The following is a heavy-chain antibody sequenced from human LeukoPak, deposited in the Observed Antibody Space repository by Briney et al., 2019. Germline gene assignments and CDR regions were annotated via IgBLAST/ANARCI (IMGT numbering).Heavy chain of an antibody. CDR2: ISYDGSNK. J-gene: IGHJ6*02. CDR1: GFTFSSYA. Sequence: GGSPRLSCAASGFTFSSYAMHWVRQAPGKGLEWVAVISYDGSNKYYADSVKGRFTISRDNSKNTLYLQMNSLRAEDTAVYYCARDSWAWAYYYYGMDVWGQGTTVTVSS. CDR3: ARDSWAWAYYYYGMDV. D-gene: IGHD3-16*01. V-gene: IGHV3-30-3*01.